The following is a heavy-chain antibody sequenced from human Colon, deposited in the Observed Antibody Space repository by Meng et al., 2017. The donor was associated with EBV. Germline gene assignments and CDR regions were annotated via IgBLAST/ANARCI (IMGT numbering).Heavy chain of an antibody. CDR3: ARGPGGSYYLYYFDY. J-gene: IGHJ4*02. V-gene: IGHV4-34*01. CDR1: GGSFSGYY. CDR2: INHSGST. Sequence: QVQLQQWGAGLLKPPETLSLTCAVYGGSFSGYYWSWIRQPPEKGLEWIGEINHSGSTNYNPSLKSRVTISVDTSKKQFSLKLSSVTAADTAVYYCARGPGGSYYLYYFDYWGQGTLVTVSS. D-gene: IGHD1-26*01.